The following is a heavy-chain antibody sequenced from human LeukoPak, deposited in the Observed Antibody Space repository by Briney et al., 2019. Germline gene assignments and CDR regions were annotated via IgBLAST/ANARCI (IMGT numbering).Heavy chain of an antibody. CDR2: IIPIFGTA. J-gene: IGHJ4*02. CDR3: ARDDNAYCGGDCYPTVGY. CDR1: GGTFSSYA. Sequence: SSVKVSCKASGGTFSSYAISWVRQAPGQGLEWMGGIIPIFGTANYAQKLQGRVTMTTDTSTSTAYMELRSLRSDDTAVYYCARDDNAYCGGDCYPTVGYWGQGTLVTVSS. D-gene: IGHD2-21*01. V-gene: IGHV1-69*05.